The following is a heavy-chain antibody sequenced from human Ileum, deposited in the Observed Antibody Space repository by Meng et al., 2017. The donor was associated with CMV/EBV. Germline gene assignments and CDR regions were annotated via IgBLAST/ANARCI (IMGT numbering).Heavy chain of an antibody. CDR1: GYIFSSNN. J-gene: IGHJ4*02. D-gene: IGHD1-26*01. Sequence: ASGYIFSSNNMIWVRQAPGRAAEWMGWIDTNTGHPTYAQGFTGRFVFSFDTSVSTAYLQISSLKPEDTAVYYCARDGLSGRYFDYWGQGTLVTVSS. V-gene: IGHV7-4-1*02. CDR3: ARDGLSGRYFDY. CDR2: IDTNTGHP.